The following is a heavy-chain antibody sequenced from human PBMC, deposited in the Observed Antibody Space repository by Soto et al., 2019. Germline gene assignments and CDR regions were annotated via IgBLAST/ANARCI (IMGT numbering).Heavy chain of an antibody. CDR3: ASTDTGTTLFPERA. Sequence: SETLSLTCTVSGGSISSSSYYWGWIRQPPGKGLEWIGSIYYSGSTYYNPSLKSRVTISVDTSKNQFSLKLSSVTAADTAVYYCASTDTGTTLFPERAWGQGTLVTVSS. V-gene: IGHV4-39*01. CDR1: GGSISSSSYY. D-gene: IGHD1-7*01. CDR2: IYYSGST. J-gene: IGHJ5*02.